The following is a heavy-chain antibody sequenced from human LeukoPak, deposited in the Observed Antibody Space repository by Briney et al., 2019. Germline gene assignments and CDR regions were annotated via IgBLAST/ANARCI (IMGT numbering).Heavy chain of an antibody. V-gene: IGHV1-69*13. CDR2: IIPIFGTA. CDR1: GGTFSSYA. Sequence: SVKVSCKASGGTFSSYAISWVRQAPGQGLEWMGGIIPIFGTANYAQKFQGRVTITADESTSTAYMELSSLRSEDTAVYYCAGRHDDYDSSGYYYYFDYWGQGTLVTVSS. J-gene: IGHJ4*02. D-gene: IGHD3-22*01. CDR3: AGRHDDYDSSGYYYYFDY.